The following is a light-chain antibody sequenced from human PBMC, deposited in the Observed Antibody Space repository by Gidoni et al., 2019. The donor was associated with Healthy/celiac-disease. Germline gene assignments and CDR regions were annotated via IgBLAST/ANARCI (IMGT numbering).Light chain of an antibody. CDR1: QSISSY. J-gene: IGKJ4*01. V-gene: IGKV1-39*01. CDR3: QQSYSTPLT. Sequence: DIQITQSPSSLSASVGDRVTITCRASQSISSYLNWYQQKPGKAPKLLIYAASSLQSGVPSRFSGSGSGTDFTLTISSWQPEDFANYYCQQSYSTPLTFGGGTKVEIK. CDR2: AAS.